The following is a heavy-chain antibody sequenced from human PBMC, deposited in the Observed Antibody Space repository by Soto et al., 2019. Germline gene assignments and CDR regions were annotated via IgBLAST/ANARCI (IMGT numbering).Heavy chain of an antibody. CDR3: ARGTPTYYDSSGYYLDYYYYGMDV. J-gene: IGHJ6*02. D-gene: IGHD3-22*01. Sequence: EASVKVSCKASGGTFSSYAISWVRQAPGQGLEWMGGIIPIFGTANYAQKFQGRVTITADESTSTAYMELSSLRSEDTAVYYCARGTPTYYDSSGYYLDYYYYGMDVWGQGTTVTVSS. CDR2: IIPIFGTA. V-gene: IGHV1-69*13. CDR1: GGTFSSYA.